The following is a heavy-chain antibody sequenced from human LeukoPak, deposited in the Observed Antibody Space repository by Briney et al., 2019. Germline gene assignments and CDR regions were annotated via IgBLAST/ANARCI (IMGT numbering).Heavy chain of an antibody. D-gene: IGHD3-22*01. CDR1: GGTFSSYA. CDR3: ARDHHSTYYYDSSGYGPDAFDI. Sequence: GASVTVSCKASGGTFSSYAISWVRQAPGQGLEWMGGIIPIFGTANYAQKFQGRVTITADESTSTAYMELSSLRSEDTAVYYCARDHHSTYYYDSSGYGPDAFDIWGQGTMVTVSS. J-gene: IGHJ3*02. CDR2: IIPIFGTA. V-gene: IGHV1-69*13.